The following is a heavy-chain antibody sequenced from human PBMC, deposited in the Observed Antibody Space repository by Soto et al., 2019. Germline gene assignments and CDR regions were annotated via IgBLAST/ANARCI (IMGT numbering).Heavy chain of an antibody. J-gene: IGHJ4*02. CDR2: IFYSGST. Sequence: QVQLQESGPGLVKPSQTLSLTCTVSGGSISSGGYYWSWIRQHPGKGLEWLGYIFYSGSTFYNPSLQSRVTISEDTSKNEFSLKLSSVTAADTAVYYCARDKGFGELYWGQGTLVTVSS. V-gene: IGHV4-31*03. CDR1: GGSISSGGYY. D-gene: IGHD3-10*01. CDR3: ARDKGFGELY.